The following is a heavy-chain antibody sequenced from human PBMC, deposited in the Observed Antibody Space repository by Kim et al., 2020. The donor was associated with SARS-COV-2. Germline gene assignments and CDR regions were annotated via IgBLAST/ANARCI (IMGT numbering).Heavy chain of an antibody. D-gene: IGHD3-3*02. CDR2: T. J-gene: IGHJ6*02. Sequence: TKHAASVKGRFTISRDDSKNSLYLQMNSLKTEDTAVYYCAREISSYGMDVWGQGTTVTVSS. V-gene: IGHV3-72*01. CDR3: AREISSYGMDV.